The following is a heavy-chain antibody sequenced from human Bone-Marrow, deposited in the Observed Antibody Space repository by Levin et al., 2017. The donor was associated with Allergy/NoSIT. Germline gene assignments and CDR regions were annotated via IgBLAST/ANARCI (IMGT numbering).Heavy chain of an antibody. CDR1: GFTFSTYW. CDR3: ASDPSYSSGWYPF. CDR2: IESDGSGT. V-gene: IGHV3-74*01. Sequence: GGSLRLSCAASGFTFSTYWMHWVRQAPGKGLVWVSRIESDGSGTSYADSVKGRFTISRDNAKNTLYLQMNSLRAEDTAVYYCASDPSYSSGWYPFWGQGTLVTVSS. D-gene: IGHD6-19*01. J-gene: IGHJ4*02.